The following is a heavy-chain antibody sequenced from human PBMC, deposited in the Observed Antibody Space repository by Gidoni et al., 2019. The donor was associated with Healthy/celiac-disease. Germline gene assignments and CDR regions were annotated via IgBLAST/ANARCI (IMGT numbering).Heavy chain of an antibody. CDR1: GFTFSRYW. CDR2: IKQDGSEK. J-gene: IGHJ3*02. D-gene: IGHD3-22*01. CDR3: AREGITMIVVDAFDI. V-gene: IGHV3-7*01. Sequence: EVQLVASGGGLVQPGGSLRLSCAASGFTFSRYWMSWVRQAPGKGLEWVANIKQDGSEKYYVDSVKGRFTISRDNAKNSLYLQMNSLRAEDTAVYYCAREGITMIVVDAFDIWGQGTMVTVSS.